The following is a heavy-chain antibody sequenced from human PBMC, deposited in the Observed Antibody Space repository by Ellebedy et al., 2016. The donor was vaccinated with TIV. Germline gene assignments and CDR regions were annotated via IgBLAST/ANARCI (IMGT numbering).Heavy chain of an antibody. Sequence: SETLSLXXTVSGGSISSGSYYWSWIRQPAGKGLEWIGRIYTSGSTNYNPSLKSRVTMSVDTSKNQFSLKLSSVTAADTAVYYCARAQTAWGTIFGVAVAGGFDPWGQGTLVTVSS. CDR2: IYTSGST. CDR3: ARAQTAWGTIFGVAVAGGFDP. CDR1: GGSISSGSYY. J-gene: IGHJ5*02. D-gene: IGHD3-3*01. V-gene: IGHV4-61*02.